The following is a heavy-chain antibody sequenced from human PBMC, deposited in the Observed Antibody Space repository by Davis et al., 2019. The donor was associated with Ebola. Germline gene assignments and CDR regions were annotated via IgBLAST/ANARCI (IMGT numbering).Heavy chain of an antibody. CDR1: GGTFSSYA. J-gene: IGHJ4*02. D-gene: IGHD4-17*01. CDR2: IIPIFGTA. V-gene: IGHV1-69*13. CDR3: ARESYGDYQIDY. Sequence: SVKVSCKASGGTFSSYAISWVRQAPGQGLEWMGEIIPIFGTANYAQKFQGRVTITADESTSTAYMELSSLRSEDTAVYYCARESYGDYQIDYWGQGTLVTVSS.